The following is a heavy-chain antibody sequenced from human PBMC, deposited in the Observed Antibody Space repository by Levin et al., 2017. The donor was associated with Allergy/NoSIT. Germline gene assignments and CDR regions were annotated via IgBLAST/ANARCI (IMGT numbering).Heavy chain of an antibody. D-gene: IGHD3-3*01. CDR2: IRSKGNNYAT. Sequence: ASETLSLTCAASGFTFSGSAMHWVRQASGKGLEWVGRIRSKGNNYATEYAASVKGRFTISRDDSKNTAYLQMNSLKTEDTAVYYCTRPGGGFYYDFWSGASAFDYWGQGTLVTVSS. CDR3: TRPGGGFYYDFWSGASAFDY. CDR1: GFTFSGSA. V-gene: IGHV3-73*01. J-gene: IGHJ4*02.